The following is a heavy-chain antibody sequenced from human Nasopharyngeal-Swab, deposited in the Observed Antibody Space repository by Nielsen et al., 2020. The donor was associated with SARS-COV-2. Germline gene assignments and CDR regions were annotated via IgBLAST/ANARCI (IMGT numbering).Heavy chain of an antibody. CDR2: TRNKANSCTT. V-gene: IGHV3-72*01. J-gene: IGHJ6*03. D-gene: IGHD4-17*01. Sequence: WIRQPPGKGLEWVGRTRNKANSCTTEYAASVKGRFTISRDDSKNSLYLQMNSLKTEDTAVYYCVLETYGSYYYYYMDVWGKGTTVTVSS. CDR3: VLETYGSYYYYYMDV.